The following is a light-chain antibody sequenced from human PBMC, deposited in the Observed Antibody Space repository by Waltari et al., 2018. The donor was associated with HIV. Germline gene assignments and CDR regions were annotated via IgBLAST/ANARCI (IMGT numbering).Light chain of an antibody. CDR2: VSS. CDR1: SSNIGAGYD. CDR3: QSYDSSLSGPWV. Sequence: QSVLTQPPSVSGAPGQRVTISCTGSSSNIGAGYDVHWYQQLPGTAPKLLIYVSSSRPSGVPDRFSGSKSGTSASLAITGLQAEDEADYDCQSYDSSLSGPWVFGGGTKLTVL. J-gene: IGLJ3*02. V-gene: IGLV1-40*01.